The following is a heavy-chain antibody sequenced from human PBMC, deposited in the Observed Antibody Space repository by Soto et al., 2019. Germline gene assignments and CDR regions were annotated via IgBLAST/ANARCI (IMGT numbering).Heavy chain of an antibody. V-gene: IGHV3-53*01. D-gene: IGHD1-1*01. CDR2: LYDVDGT. CDR3: ASWLEREQAYDI. CDR1: GLTVRGKKY. Sequence: DVQLVASGGGLIQPGGSLRLSCAALGLTVRGKKYITWVRQAPGKGLEWVSALYDVDGTYYADSAKGRFTSSRDNSNNSIYLQMKSLGPDDTAVDYCASWLEREQAYDIWGLGTMVTVSS. J-gene: IGHJ3*02.